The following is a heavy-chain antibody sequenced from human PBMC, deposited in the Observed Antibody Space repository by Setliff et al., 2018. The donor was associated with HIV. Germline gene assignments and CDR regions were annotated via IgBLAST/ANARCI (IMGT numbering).Heavy chain of an antibody. J-gene: IGHJ1*01. CDR3: SRGPVLPKYFQH. V-gene: IGHV3-49*03. CDR1: GFTFGEYP. D-gene: IGHD1-1*01. CDR2: IRTKNYRGTT. Sequence: PGGSLRLSCATSGFTFGEYPMGWFRQAPGKGLEWVSFIRTKNYRGTTEYAASVEGRFTISRDDSRGVAYLQMNSLKSEDTAVYYCSRGPVLPKYFQHWGQGTLVTVSS.